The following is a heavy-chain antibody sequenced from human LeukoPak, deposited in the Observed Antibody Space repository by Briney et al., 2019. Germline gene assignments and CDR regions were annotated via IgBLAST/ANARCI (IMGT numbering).Heavy chain of an antibody. Sequence: QTLSLTCAISGDSVSSNSAAWNWIRQSPSRGLEWLGRTYYRSKWYNDYAVSVKSRITINPDTSKNQFSLQLNSVTPEDTAVYYCARGDYYDSSGYYHLNAFDIWGQGTMVTVSS. CDR1: GDSVSSNSAA. V-gene: IGHV6-1*01. CDR2: TYYRSKWYN. CDR3: ARGDYYDSSGYYHLNAFDI. J-gene: IGHJ3*02. D-gene: IGHD3-22*01.